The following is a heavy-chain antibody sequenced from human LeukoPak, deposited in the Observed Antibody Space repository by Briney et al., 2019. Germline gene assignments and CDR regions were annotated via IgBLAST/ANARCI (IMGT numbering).Heavy chain of an antibody. V-gene: IGHV3-48*03. Sequence: GGSLRLSCAGSGFTFSSYEMDWVRQAPGKGLGWVSYISSSWSTIYYADSLKGRFTISRDNAKNSLYLQMNSLRAEDTAVYYCARAIRGYSYGIGLNDYWGQGNLVTVSS. J-gene: IGHJ4*02. D-gene: IGHD5-18*01. CDR2: ISSSWSTI. CDR1: GFTFSSYE. CDR3: ARAIRGYSYGIGLNDY.